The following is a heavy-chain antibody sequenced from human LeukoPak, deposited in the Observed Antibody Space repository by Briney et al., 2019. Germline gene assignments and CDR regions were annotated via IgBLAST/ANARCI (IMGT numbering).Heavy chain of an antibody. CDR2: ISGSGDST. CDR3: AKEPAYYVDY. D-gene: IGHD3-10*01. CDR1: RFTPSRYV. J-gene: IGHJ4*02. V-gene: IGHV3-23*01. Sequence: GGSLRLSRAASRFTPSRYVMSWVPQAPGKGLEWISAISGSGDSTYYADSVTGPFTTSRDNSNNTLYLQTNSLRAEDTAVYYCAKEPAYYVDYWGQGTLVTVSS.